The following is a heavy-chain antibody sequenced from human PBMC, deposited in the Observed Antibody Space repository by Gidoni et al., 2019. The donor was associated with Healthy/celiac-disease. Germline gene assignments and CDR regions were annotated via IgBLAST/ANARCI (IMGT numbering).Heavy chain of an antibody. D-gene: IGHD6-13*01. V-gene: IGHV3-53*01. CDR3: ARVSAAAHYYYYGMDV. CDR1: GFTVSSNY. J-gene: IGHJ6*02. CDR2: IYSGGST. Sequence: EVQLVESGGGLIQPGGSLRLSCAASGFTVSSNYMSWVRQAPGKGLEWVSVIYSGGSTYYADSVKGRFTISRDNSKNTLYLQMNSLRAEDTAVYYCARVSAAAHYYYYGMDVWGQGTTVTVSS.